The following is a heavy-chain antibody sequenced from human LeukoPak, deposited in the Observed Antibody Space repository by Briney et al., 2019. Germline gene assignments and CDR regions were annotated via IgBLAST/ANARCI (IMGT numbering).Heavy chain of an antibody. D-gene: IGHD2-2*01. CDR2: IYYSGST. CDR1: GGSISSYY. J-gene: IGHJ4*02. CDR3: ARDSRLNHFDY. V-gene: IGHV4-59*01. Sequence: SETLSLTCTVSGGSISSYYWSWIRQPPGKGLEWIGYIYYSGSTNSNPSLTSRVTISVDTSKNQFSLKLSSVTAADTAVYYCARDSRLNHFDYWGQGTLVTVSS.